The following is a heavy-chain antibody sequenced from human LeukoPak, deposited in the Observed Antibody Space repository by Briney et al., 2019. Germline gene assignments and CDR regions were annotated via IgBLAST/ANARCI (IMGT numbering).Heavy chain of an antibody. J-gene: IGHJ4*02. V-gene: IGHV1-2*02. CDR2: NNPNSGGK. D-gene: IGHD5-24*01. CDR1: GWTFTGYF. Sequence: ASVPVSCQGSGWTFTGYFMHGVGPAPGQERDRMGWNNPNSGGKNYAKKFQGRVTMTRDTSISTAYMDVSSVGSDDTDGYYCARAQGRDGYNSFDYWGQGTLVTVSS. CDR3: ARAQGRDGYNSFDY.